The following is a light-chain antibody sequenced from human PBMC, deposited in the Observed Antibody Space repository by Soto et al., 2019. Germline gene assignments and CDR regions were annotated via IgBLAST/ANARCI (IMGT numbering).Light chain of an antibody. CDR1: SSNIGAGYD. CDR3: QSYDSSLSGYVV. CDR2: GNS. V-gene: IGLV1-40*01. Sequence: QSVLTQPPSESGAPGQRVTISCTGSSSNIGAGYDVHWYQQLPRTAPKLLIYGNSNRPSGVPDRFSGSKSGTSASLAITGLQAEDEADYYCQSYDSSLSGYVVFGGGTKLTVL. J-gene: IGLJ2*01.